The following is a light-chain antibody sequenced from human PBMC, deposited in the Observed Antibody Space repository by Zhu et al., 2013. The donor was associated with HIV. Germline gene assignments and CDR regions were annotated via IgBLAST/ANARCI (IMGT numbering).Light chain of an antibody. CDR3: QQYGSSPLT. V-gene: IGKV3-20*01. Sequence: DIVLTQSPGTLSLSPGDTATLSCRASQSVSSSFLAWYQQKIGQPPRLLKYETSTRAAGIPARFSGSGSVRDFTLTITGLEPEDFAVYYCQQYGSSPLTFGG. CDR1: QSVSSSF. J-gene: IGKJ4*01. CDR2: ETS.